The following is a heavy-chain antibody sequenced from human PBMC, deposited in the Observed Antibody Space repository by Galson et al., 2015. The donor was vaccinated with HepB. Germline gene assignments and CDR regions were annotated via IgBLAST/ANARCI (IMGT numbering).Heavy chain of an antibody. CDR1: GFTFSSYE. D-gene: IGHD3-10*01. Sequence: SLRLSCAASGFTFSSYEMNWVRQAPGKGLEWVSYISSTGSAIYYTDSVKGRFTISRDNANNSLYLQMNSLRAEDTAVYYCARGAKEFFFDPWGQGTLVTVSS. V-gene: IGHV3-48*03. CDR2: ISSTGSAI. J-gene: IGHJ5*02. CDR3: ARGAKEFFFDP.